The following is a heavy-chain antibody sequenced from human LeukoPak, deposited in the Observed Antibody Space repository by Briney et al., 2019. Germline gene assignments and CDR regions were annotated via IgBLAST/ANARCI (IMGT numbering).Heavy chain of an antibody. D-gene: IGHD2-21*02. CDR2: IYYSGST. Sequence: SETLSLTCAVYGGSFSGYYWSWIRQPPGKGLEWIGYIYYSGSTNYNPSLKSRVTISVDTSKNQFSLKLSSVTAADTAVYYCARSHCGGDCDFFDYWGQGTLVTVSS. J-gene: IGHJ4*02. V-gene: IGHV4-59*01. CDR3: ARSHCGGDCDFFDY. CDR1: GGSFSGYY.